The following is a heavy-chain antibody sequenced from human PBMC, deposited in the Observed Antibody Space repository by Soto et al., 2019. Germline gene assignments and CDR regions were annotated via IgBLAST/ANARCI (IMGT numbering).Heavy chain of an antibody. J-gene: IGHJ4*02. CDR3: ARVLSGDNSGWYGLDY. D-gene: IGHD6-19*01. Sequence: PGGSLRLSCAASGFTFSSYSMNWVRQAPGKGLEWVSYISSSSSTIYYTDSVKGRFTISRDNAKNSLYLQVNSLRDDDTAVYYCARVLSGDNSGWYGLDYWGQGTLVTVSS. CDR1: GFTFSSYS. CDR2: ISSSSSTI. V-gene: IGHV3-48*02.